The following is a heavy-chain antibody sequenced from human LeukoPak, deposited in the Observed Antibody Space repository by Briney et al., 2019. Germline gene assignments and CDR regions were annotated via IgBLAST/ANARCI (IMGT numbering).Heavy chain of an antibody. CDR2: INGDRSTT. D-gene: IGHD4-17*01. J-gene: IGHJ2*01. CDR1: GFTFSSYW. Sequence: GGSLRLSCAASGFTFSSYWMHWVRQAPRKGLVWVSRINGDRSTTSYADSVKGRFTISRDNAKNTLYLQMNSLRAEDTAVYYCARVPHGDYKNWYFDLWGRGTLVTVSS. CDR3: ARVPHGDYKNWYFDL. V-gene: IGHV3-74*01.